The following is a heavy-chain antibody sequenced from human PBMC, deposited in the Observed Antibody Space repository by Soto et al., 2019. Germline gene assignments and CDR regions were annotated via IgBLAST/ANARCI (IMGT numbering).Heavy chain of an antibody. D-gene: IGHD3-22*01. CDR2: IDPSGNGT. CDR3: AINYYHCSGFPY. V-gene: IGHV1-46*01. J-gene: IGHJ4*02. Sequence: QVQLVQSGAEVKKPGASVKVSCKASGHTLINYYMHWVRQAPGQGLDWLGKIDPSGNGTSYAERFQGRITLTRETSTNTVYVELSSLRSEDTAIYYCAINYYHCSGFPYWGQGTLVTVSS. CDR1: GHTLINYY.